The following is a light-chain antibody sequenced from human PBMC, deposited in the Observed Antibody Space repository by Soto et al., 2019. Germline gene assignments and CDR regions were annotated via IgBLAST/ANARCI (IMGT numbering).Light chain of an antibody. V-gene: IGLV2-14*01. CDR2: DVS. CDR1: SSDVGAYKY. J-gene: IGLJ2*01. Sequence: QSALTQPASVSGSPGQSITISCTGTSSDVGAYKYVSWYQQHPDKAPKLMIYDVSNRPSGVSNRFSGSKSGNTASLTISGLQTDDEADYYCSSYTSTTTLVFGGGTKLTVL. CDR3: SSYTSTTTLV.